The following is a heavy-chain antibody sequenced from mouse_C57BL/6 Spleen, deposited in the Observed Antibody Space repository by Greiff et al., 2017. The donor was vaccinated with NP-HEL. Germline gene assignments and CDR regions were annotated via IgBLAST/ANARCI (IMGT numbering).Heavy chain of an antibody. CDR3: ARHYGSRKYYFDY. CDR1: GYTFTSYW. J-gene: IGHJ2*01. Sequence: QVQLQQPGAELVKPGASVKLSCKASGYTFTSYWMQWVKQRPGQGLEWIGEIDPSDSYTNYNQKFKGKATLTVDTSSSTAYMQLSSLTSEDSAVYYCARHYGSRKYYFDYWGQGTTLTVSS. V-gene: IGHV1-50*01. CDR2: IDPSDSYT. D-gene: IGHD1-1*01.